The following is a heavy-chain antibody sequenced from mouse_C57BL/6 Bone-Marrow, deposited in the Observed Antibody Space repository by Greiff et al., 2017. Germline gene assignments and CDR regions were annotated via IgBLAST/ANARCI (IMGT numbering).Heavy chain of an antibody. CDR3: TFYYYGSSYLRWAMDY. Sequence: VQLQQSGAELVRPGASVKLSCTASGFNIKDDYMHWVKQRPEQGLEWIGWIDPENGDTEYASKFQGKATITADTSSNPAYLQLSSLTSEDTAVYYCTFYYYGSSYLRWAMDYWGQGTSVTVSS. V-gene: IGHV14-4*01. D-gene: IGHD1-1*01. J-gene: IGHJ4*01. CDR1: GFNIKDDY. CDR2: IDPENGDT.